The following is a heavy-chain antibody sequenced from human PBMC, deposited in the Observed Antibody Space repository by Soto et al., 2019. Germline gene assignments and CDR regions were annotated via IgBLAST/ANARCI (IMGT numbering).Heavy chain of an antibody. D-gene: IGHD3-3*01. CDR1: GYTFTSYY. CDR3: ARDHQSYDFWSGPHFDY. J-gene: IGHJ4*02. V-gene: IGHV1-46*01. CDR2: INPSGGST. Sequence: QVQLVQSGAEVKKPGASVKVSCKASGYTFTSYYMHWVRQAPGQGLEWMGIINPSGGSTSYAQKFQGRVTMTRDTSTSTVYMELSSLRSEDTAVYYCARDHQSYDFWSGPHFDYWGQGTLVTVSS.